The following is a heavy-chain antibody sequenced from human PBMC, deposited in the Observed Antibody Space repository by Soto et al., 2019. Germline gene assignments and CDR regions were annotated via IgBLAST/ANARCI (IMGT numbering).Heavy chain of an antibody. D-gene: IGHD6-19*01. CDR3: ARDAVAGDYYYGMDV. V-gene: IGHV4-39*01. CDR2: IYYSGST. CDR1: GGSISSSSYY. Sequence: QLQLQESGPGLVKPSETLSLTCTVSGGSISSSSYYWGWIRQPPGKGREGIGSIYYSGSTYYNPALKSRVTISVDTSKNQFSRKLSSVTAADTAVYYCARDAVAGDYYYGMDVWGQGTTVTVSS. J-gene: IGHJ6*02.